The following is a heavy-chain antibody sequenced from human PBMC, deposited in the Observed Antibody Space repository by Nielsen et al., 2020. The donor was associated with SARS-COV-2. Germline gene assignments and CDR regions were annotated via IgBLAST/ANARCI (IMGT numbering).Heavy chain of an antibody. Sequence: GGSLRLSCAASGFTFDDYAMHWVRQAPGQGLEWVSGISWNSGSIGYADSVKGRFPISRDNAKNSLYLQMTSLRAEDTAVYYCARGAPRYYDILTGPTVGFDYWGQGTLVTVSS. D-gene: IGHD3-9*01. CDR2: ISWNSGSI. CDR1: GFTFDDYA. V-gene: IGHV3-9*01. CDR3: ARGAPRYYDILTGPTVGFDY. J-gene: IGHJ4*02.